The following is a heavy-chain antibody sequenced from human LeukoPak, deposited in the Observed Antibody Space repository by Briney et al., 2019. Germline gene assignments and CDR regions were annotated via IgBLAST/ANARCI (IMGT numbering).Heavy chain of an antibody. CDR3: ARGVVAAPQTFDY. CDR1: DDSITMYY. J-gene: IGHJ4*02. CDR2: VDHTGST. D-gene: IGHD2-15*01. Sequence: SETLSLTCSVSDDSITMYYWTWIRQPPGKGLEWIGYVDHTGSTNFNPSLNGRVSISRDTTNNLFSLRLRSVTAADTAVYYCARGVVAAPQTFDYWGQGTLVTVSS. V-gene: IGHV4-59*01.